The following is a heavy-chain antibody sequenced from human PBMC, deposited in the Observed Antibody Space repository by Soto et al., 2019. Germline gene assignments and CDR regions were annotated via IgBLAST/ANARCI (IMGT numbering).Heavy chain of an antibody. J-gene: IGHJ4*02. CDR1: GGSISNDY. D-gene: IGHD3-9*01. CDR3: ARRYGYYFDY. Sequence: TSETLSLTCRVSGGSISNDYWTWIRQPPGKGLEWIGYIYKGGSINYNPSLKSRVTISVDTSNNQFSLKLSSVTAADTAVYYCARRYGYYFDYWGQGTLVTVSA. CDR2: IYKGGSI. V-gene: IGHV4-4*09.